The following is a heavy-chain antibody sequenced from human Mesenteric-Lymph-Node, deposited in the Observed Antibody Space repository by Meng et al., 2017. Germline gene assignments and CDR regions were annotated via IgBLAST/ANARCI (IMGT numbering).Heavy chain of an antibody. CDR1: GYTFTGYY. D-gene: IGHD6-13*01. Sequence: ASVKVSCKASGYTFTGYYMHWVRQAPGQGLEWMGWINPNSGGTNYAQKFQGRVTMTRDTSISTAYMELSRLRSDDTAVYYCASSYPIRSSWPPSWGQGTLVTVSS. V-gene: IGHV1-2*02. CDR2: INPNSGGT. CDR3: ASSYPIRSSWPPS. J-gene: IGHJ5*02.